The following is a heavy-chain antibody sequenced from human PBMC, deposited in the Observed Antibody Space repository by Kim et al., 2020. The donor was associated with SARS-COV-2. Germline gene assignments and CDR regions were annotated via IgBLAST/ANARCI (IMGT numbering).Heavy chain of an antibody. CDR1: GFTFSSYG. Sequence: GGSLRLSCAASGFTFSSYGMHWVRQAPGKGLEWVAVIWYDGSNKYYADSVKGRFTISRDNSKNTLYLQMYSLRAEDTAVYYCARDRSPESRWASWWFDPWGQGTLVTVSS. CDR2: IWYDGSNK. D-gene: IGHD1-26*01. V-gene: IGHV3-33*01. J-gene: IGHJ5*02. CDR3: ARDRSPESRWASWWFDP.